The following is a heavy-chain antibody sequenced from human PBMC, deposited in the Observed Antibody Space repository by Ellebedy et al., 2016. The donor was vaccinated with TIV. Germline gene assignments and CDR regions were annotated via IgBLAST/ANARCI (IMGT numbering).Heavy chain of an antibody. Sequence: AASVKVSCKASGYTFTRYHMHWVRQAPGQGLEWMGIINPSAGSTSYAQKFQGRVTMTRDTSTSTVYMELSSLRSEDTAVHYCARDPYTPDYYYAMDVWGQGTTVTVSS. V-gene: IGHV1-46*01. CDR2: INPSAGST. CDR3: ARDPYTPDYYYAMDV. CDR1: GYTFTRYH. D-gene: IGHD1-1*01. J-gene: IGHJ6*02.